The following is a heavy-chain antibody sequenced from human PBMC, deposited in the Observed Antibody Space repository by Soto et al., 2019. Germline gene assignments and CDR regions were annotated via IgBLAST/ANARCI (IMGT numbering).Heavy chain of an antibody. CDR1: GFSFTNAW. CDR3: STGSIFGVTTHAEDY. V-gene: IGHV3-15*01. CDR2: IKRIIDGGTA. D-gene: IGHD3-3*01. Sequence: EVQLVESGGGLIKPGGSLRLSCAASGFSFTNAWMSWVRQAPGKGLGWVGRIKRIIDGGTADYAAPVKGRFTISRDDSKNTLYLQLNSLKTEDTAVYYCSTGSIFGVTTHAEDYWGQGTLVTVSS. J-gene: IGHJ4*02.